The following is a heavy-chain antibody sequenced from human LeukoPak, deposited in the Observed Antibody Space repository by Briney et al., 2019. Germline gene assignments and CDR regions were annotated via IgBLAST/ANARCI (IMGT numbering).Heavy chain of an antibody. CDR3: ALSQYGEALFDY. CDR1: GGSIGTYY. J-gene: IGHJ4*02. D-gene: IGHD3-10*01. Sequence: SETLSLTCTVSGGSIGTYYWSWVRHSPGKGLEWIGYIYVTGNRYNPYLQSRVTISVDTSMNQFFLKMSSVTAADTAVYYCALSQYGEALFDYWGQGSLVTVSS. CDR2: IYVTGN. V-gene: IGHV4-4*09.